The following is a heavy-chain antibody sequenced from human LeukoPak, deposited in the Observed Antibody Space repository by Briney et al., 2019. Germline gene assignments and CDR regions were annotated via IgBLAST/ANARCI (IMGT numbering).Heavy chain of an antibody. CDR1: GGSISSYY. CDR2: IYHSGST. Sequence: SETLSLTCTVSGGSISSYYWSWIRQPPGKGLEWIGSIYHSGSTYYNPSLKSRVTISVDTSKNQFSLKLSSVTAADTAVYYCARDPRGYFFDYWGQGTLVTVSS. J-gene: IGHJ4*02. V-gene: IGHV4-38-2*02. CDR3: ARDPRGYFFDY.